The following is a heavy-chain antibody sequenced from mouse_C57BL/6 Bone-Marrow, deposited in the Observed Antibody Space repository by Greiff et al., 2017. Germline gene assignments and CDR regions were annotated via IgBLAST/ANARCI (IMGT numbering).Heavy chain of an antibody. D-gene: IGHD2-2*01. Sequence: EVHLVESEGGLVQPGSSMKLSCTASGFTFSDYYMAWVRQVPEKGLEWVANINYDGSSTYYLDSLKSRFIISRDNAKNILYLQMSSLKSEDTATYYCERDHGYPYYFDYWGQGTTLTVSS. CDR2: INYDGSST. J-gene: IGHJ2*01. V-gene: IGHV5-16*01. CDR3: ERDHGYPYYFDY. CDR1: GFTFSDYY.